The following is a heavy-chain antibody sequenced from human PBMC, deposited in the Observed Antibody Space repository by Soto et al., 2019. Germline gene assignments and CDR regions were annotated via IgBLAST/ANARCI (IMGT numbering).Heavy chain of an antibody. Sequence: GASVKVSCKASEDTFSSHAISWVRQAPGQGLEWMGGIIPIYGTTNYAQKFQDRVTITADTSTSTTYMELSSLRSEDTAVYYCARGNGSGYDRPHYYYYGMDVWGQGTTVTVSS. CDR2: IIPIYGTT. CDR1: EDTFSSHA. D-gene: IGHD5-12*01. V-gene: IGHV1-69*06. J-gene: IGHJ6*02. CDR3: ARGNGSGYDRPHYYYYGMDV.